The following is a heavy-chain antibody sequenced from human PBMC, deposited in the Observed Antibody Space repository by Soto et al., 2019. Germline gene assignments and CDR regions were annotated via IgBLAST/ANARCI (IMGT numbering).Heavy chain of an antibody. Sequence: QVQLQESGPGLVKPSQTLSLTCTVSGGSISSGDYYWSWIRQPPGKGLEWIGYIYYSGSTYYNPSLKSXXTXSXXTSKNQFSLKLSSVTAADTAVYYCAREGHSSSSDYWGQGTLVTVSS. D-gene: IGHD6-6*01. V-gene: IGHV4-30-4*01. CDR1: GGSISSGDYY. J-gene: IGHJ4*02. CDR3: AREGHSSSSDY. CDR2: IYYSGST.